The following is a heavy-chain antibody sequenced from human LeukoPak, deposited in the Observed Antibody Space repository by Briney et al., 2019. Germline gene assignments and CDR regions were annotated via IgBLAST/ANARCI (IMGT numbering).Heavy chain of an antibody. D-gene: IGHD3-16*01. V-gene: IGHV4-59*01. Sequence: SETLSLTCTVSGGSISSYYWSWIRQPPGKGLEWIGYIYYGGSTNYNPSLKSRVTISVDTSKNQFSLKLSSVTAADTAVYYCAREQDYGHFDYWGQGTLVTVSS. J-gene: IGHJ4*02. CDR1: GGSISSYY. CDR2: IYYGGST. CDR3: AREQDYGHFDY.